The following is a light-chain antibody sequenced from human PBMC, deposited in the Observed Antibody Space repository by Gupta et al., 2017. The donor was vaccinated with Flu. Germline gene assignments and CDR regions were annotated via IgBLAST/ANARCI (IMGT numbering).Light chain of an antibody. CDR3: QQSDSHPIT. V-gene: IGKV1-39*01. CDR2: ATS. CDR1: QSINSY. J-gene: IGKJ5*01. Sequence: DIQMTQSPSSLSASVGDRVTITCRASQSINSYLNWYQQKPGKAPKLRIYATSSLQSGVPSRFSGTRSGTDFTLTISSLQPEDFATYYCQQSDSHPITFGQGTRLDIK.